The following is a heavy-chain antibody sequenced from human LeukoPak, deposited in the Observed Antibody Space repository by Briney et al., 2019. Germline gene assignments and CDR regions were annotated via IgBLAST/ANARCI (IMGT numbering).Heavy chain of an antibody. CDR1: GYSISSGYY. Sequence: SETLSLTCTVSGYSISSGYYWGWFRQPPGKGLEWIGSIYHSGSTYYNPSLKSRVTISVDTSKNQFSLKLSSVTAADTAVYYCARDGQWLAKSYFDYWGQGTLVTVSS. D-gene: IGHD6-19*01. CDR2: IYHSGST. V-gene: IGHV4-38-2*02. J-gene: IGHJ4*02. CDR3: ARDGQWLAKSYFDY.